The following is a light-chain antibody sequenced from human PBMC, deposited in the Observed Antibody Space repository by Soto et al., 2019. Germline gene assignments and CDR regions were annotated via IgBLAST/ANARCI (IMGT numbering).Light chain of an antibody. J-gene: IGKJ4*01. CDR3: QRYGSSPLT. V-gene: IGKV3-20*01. CDR2: DAS. Sequence: EIVLTQSPGTLSLSPGERATLSCRASQSVSSNYLAWYKQKPGQAPRLLIYDASSRATGIPDRFSGSGSGTDFTLTISRLETEDFAVYYCQRYGSSPLTFGGGTKVDIK. CDR1: QSVSSNY.